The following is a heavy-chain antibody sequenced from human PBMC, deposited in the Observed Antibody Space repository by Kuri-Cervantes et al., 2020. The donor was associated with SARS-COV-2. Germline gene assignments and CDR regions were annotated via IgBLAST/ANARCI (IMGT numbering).Heavy chain of an antibody. CDR2: IDPSDSYT. V-gene: IGHV5-10-1*01. J-gene: IGHJ4*02. CDR3: ARSTVAVAGFDS. Sequence: ESLQISCKGSGYSFTSYWISWVRQMPGKGLEWMGRIDPSDSYTNYSPSFQGHVTISADKSISTAYLQWSSLKASDTAMYYCARSTVAVAGFDSWGQETLVTVSS. D-gene: IGHD6-19*01. CDR1: GYSFTSYW.